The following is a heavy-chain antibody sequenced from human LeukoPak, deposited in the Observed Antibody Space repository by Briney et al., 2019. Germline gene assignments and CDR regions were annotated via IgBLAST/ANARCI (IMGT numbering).Heavy chain of an antibody. V-gene: IGHV4-61*01. CDR3: ARGASTRGFDY. CDR2: IYQSGST. Sequence: SETLSLTCTVSGGSISSGSYYWSWIRQPPGKGLEWIGYIYQSGSTSYNPSLKSRVTISVDTSKNQFSLKLSSVTAADTAMYYCARGASTRGFDYWGQGTLVTVSS. CDR1: GGSISSGSYY. D-gene: IGHD1-26*01. J-gene: IGHJ4*02.